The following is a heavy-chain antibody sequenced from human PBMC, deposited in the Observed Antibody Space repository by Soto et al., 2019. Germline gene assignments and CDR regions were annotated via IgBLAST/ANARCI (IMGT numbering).Heavy chain of an antibody. Sequence: EVQLLESGGGLVQPGWSLRLSCAASGFIFSNYDMSWVRLAPGKGLEWVSVIGTSGGGTYYADSVKGRFTISRDNSKNTVYLQMSSLRAEDTALYMCVRHAKLTSVTANVGYYYGLDIWGPGTTVTISS. CDR2: IGTSGGGT. CDR1: GFIFSNYD. CDR3: VRHAKLTSVTANVGYYYGLDI. J-gene: IGHJ6*02. D-gene: IGHD4-4*01. V-gene: IGHV3-23*01.